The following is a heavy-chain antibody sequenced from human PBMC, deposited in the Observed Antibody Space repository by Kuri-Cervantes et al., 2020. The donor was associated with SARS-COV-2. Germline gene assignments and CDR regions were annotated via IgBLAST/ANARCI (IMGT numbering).Heavy chain of an antibody. J-gene: IGHJ5*02. CDR3: ARAKDIVLEPAAIRGWFDP. Sequence: ASVKVSCKASGYTFTSYDINWVRQATGQGLEWMGWMNPNSGNTGYAQKFQGRVTITTDESTNTAYMEMSSLRSEDTAIYYCARAKDIVLEPAAIRGWFDPWGQGTLVTVSS. V-gene: IGHV1-8*03. CDR2: MNPNSGNT. D-gene: IGHD2-2*02. CDR1: GYTFTSYD.